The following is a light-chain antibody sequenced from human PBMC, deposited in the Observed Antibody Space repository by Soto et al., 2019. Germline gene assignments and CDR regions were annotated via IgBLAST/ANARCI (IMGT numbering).Light chain of an antibody. J-gene: IGKJ1*01. CDR2: GVS. CDR3: HQYSSSRRT. Sequence: IVLTKSPGTLSLSPWSRATLSCSASQSVSDNYLAWYQQKPGQAPRLLIYGVSSRATGIPDRFSGSGSGTDFTLTISRLEPEDFAVYYCHQYSSSRRTFGQGTKVDI. CDR1: QSVSDNY. V-gene: IGKV3-20*01.